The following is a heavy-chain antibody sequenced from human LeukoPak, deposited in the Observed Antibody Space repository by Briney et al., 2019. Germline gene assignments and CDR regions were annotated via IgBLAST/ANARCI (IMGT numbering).Heavy chain of an antibody. D-gene: IGHD2-15*01. CDR3: ARGEGYCSGGSCYAVPFDY. CDR1: GFTFSSYW. CDR2: IKQDGSEK. Sequence: GGSLRLSCAASGFTFSSYWMSRVRQAPGKGLEWVANIKQDGSEKYYVDSVKGRFTISRDNAKNSLYLQMNSLRAEDTAVYYCARGEGYCSGGSCYAVPFDYWGQGTLVTVSS. J-gene: IGHJ4*02. V-gene: IGHV3-7*01.